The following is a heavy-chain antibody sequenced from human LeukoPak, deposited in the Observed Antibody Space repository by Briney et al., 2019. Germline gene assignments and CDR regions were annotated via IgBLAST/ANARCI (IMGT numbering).Heavy chain of an antibody. J-gene: IGHJ6*03. D-gene: IGHD3-3*01. V-gene: IGHV4-61*02. CDR1: GGSISSGSYY. Sequence: SQTLSLTCTVSGGSISSGSYYWRWIRQPAGTGLEWIGRIYTSGSTNYNPSLKSRVTISVDTSKNQFSLKLSSVTAADTAVYYCARSWPHQSIFDYYYYMDVWGKGTTVTVSS. CDR2: IYTSGST. CDR3: ARSWPHQSIFDYYYYMDV.